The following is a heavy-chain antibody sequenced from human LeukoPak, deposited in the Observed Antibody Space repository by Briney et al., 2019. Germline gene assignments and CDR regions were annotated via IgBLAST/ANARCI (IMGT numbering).Heavy chain of an antibody. CDR1: GFPFSTYG. CDR3: AKKSGSFYGSSPVAFDI. V-gene: IGHV3-30*02. J-gene: IGHJ3*02. D-gene: IGHD2/OR15-2a*01. Sequence: GGSLRLSCAASGFPFSTYGMHWVRQAPGKGLEWVAFIRYDGSDKYYADSVKGRFTISRDNSKNTLYLQMNYLRAEDTAVYYCAKKSGSFYGSSPVAFDIWGQGTMVTVSS. CDR2: IRYDGSDK.